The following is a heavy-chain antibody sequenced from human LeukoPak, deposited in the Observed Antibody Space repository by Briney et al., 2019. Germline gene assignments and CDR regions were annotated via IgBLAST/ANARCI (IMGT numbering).Heavy chain of an antibody. D-gene: IGHD2-15*01. V-gene: IGHV4-34*01. J-gene: IGHJ6*02. CDR3: ARDRVVDANFYKYDAMDV. CDR1: GGSFSGYY. Sequence: KPSETLSLTCAVYGGSFSGYYWSWIRQPPGKGLEWIGEINHSGSTNYNPSLKSRVTISLDTSKNQFSLKLSSVTAADTAVYYCARDRVVDANFYKYDAMDVWGLRTTVTVSS. CDR2: INHSGST.